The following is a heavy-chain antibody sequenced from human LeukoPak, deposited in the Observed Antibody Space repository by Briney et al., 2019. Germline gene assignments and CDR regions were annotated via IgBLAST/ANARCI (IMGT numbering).Heavy chain of an antibody. J-gene: IGHJ1*01. CDR2: IYYSGST. CDR3: ARGLGTIAGAGTEYFQH. CDR1: GGSISSGGYY. V-gene: IGHV4-31*03. Sequence: SHTLSLTCTVSGGSISSGGYYWSWIRQHPGKGLEWIGYIYYSGSTYYNPSLKSRVTISVDTSKNQFSLKLSSVTAADTAVYYCARGLGTIAGAGTEYFQHWGQGTLVTVSS. D-gene: IGHD6-13*01.